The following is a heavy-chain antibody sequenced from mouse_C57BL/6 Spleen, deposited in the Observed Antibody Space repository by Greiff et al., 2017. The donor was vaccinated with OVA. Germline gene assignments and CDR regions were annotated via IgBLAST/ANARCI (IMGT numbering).Heavy chain of an antibody. CDR1: GYTFTSYW. CDR3: ARGGGSSYDY. CDR2: IDPSDSYT. Sequence: QVQLKESGAELVMPGASVKLSCKASGYTFTSYWMHWVKQRPGQGLEWIGEIDPSDSYTNYNQKFKGKSTLTVDKSSSTAYMQLSSLTSEDSAVYYCARGGGSSYDYWGQGTTLTVSS. V-gene: IGHV1-69*01. D-gene: IGHD1-1*01. J-gene: IGHJ2*01.